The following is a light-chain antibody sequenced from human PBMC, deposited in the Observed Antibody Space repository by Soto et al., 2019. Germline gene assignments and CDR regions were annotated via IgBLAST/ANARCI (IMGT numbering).Light chain of an antibody. Sequence: IQMTQSPSTLSASVGDRVTITCRASQSINKWVAWFQQKSGRAPKLLIYDAATLQSGVPSRFSGTGSGTDFSLTISSLQPEDFATYYCKQYNIGYTVGQGTRLDIK. J-gene: IGKJ2*01. CDR2: DAA. CDR3: KQYNIGYT. CDR1: QSINKW. V-gene: IGKV1-5*01.